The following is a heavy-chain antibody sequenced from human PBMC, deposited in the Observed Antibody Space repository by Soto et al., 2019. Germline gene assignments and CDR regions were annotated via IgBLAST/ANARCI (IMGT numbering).Heavy chain of an antibody. D-gene: IGHD2-2*01. CDR2: IIPILTTT. V-gene: IGHV1-69*08. CDR3: ARVSHLPAAIYHGMDV. Sequence: ASVKVSCKASGDTFSSYTVNWLRQAPGRGLEWMGRIIPILTTTDYAQNFRGRLTITADKSTNTVYMELNSLRAEDTAVYYCARVSHLPAAIYHGMDVWGQGTTVTVSS. J-gene: IGHJ6*02. CDR1: GDTFSSYT.